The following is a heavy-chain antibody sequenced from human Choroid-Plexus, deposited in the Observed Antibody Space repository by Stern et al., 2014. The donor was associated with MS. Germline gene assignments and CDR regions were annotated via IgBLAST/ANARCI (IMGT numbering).Heavy chain of an antibody. CDR2: VSYDGSNK. CDR1: GFTFGSCA. V-gene: IGHV3-30*18. D-gene: IGHD2/OR15-2a*01. J-gene: IGHJ5*02. CDR3: AKDRQYLTYFFDH. Sequence: QLVQSGGGVVQPGRPLRLSCVASGFTFGSCAMHWVRQAPGKGLEWGAGVSYDGSNKYYADSGKGRFTISRDNSQNTLYMQMSSLRPEDTAVYYCAKDRQYLTYFFDHWGQGSLVTVSS.